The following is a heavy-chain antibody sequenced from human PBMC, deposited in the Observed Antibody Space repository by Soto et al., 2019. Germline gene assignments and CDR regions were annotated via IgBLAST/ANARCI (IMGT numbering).Heavy chain of an antibody. Sequence: QITLKESGPTLVKPTQTLTLTCTFSGFSLSTSGVGVGWIRQPPGKALEWLALIYWDDDKRYSPSLKSRLTITKDTAKNQVVLTMTNMDPVDTATYYCANRRSYSSSWLPYDAFDICGQGTMVTVSS. CDR3: ANRRSYSSSWLPYDAFDI. CDR1: GFSLSTSGVG. V-gene: IGHV2-5*02. D-gene: IGHD6-13*01. J-gene: IGHJ3*02. CDR2: IYWDDDK.